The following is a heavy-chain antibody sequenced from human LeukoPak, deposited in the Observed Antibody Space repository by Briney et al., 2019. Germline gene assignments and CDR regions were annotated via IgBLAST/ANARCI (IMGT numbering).Heavy chain of an antibody. CDR3: ARVLVVAATVGFDY. V-gene: IGHV4-34*01. CDR1: GVSFSGYY. Sequence: SETLSLTCAVYGVSFSGYYWSWIRQPPGKGLEWIGEINHSGSTNYNPSLKSRLTISVDTSKNQFSLKLSSVTAADTAVYYCARVLVVAATVGFDYWGQGTLVTVSS. CDR2: INHSGST. D-gene: IGHD2-15*01. J-gene: IGHJ4*02.